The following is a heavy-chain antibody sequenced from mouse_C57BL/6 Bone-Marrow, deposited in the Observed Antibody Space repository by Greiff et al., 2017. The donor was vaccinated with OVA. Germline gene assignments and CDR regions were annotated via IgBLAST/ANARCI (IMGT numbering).Heavy chain of an antibody. Sequence: EVKLQESGAELVRPGASVKLSCTASGFNIKDDYMHWVKLRPEQGLEWIGWIDPENGDTEYASKFQGKATITADTSSNTAYLQLSSLTSEDTAVYYCTTSFYYGNYVPFYYFDYWGQGTTLTVSS. CDR1: GFNIKDDY. CDR3: TTSFYYGNYVPFYYFDY. D-gene: IGHD2-1*01. CDR2: IDPENGDT. V-gene: IGHV14-4*01. J-gene: IGHJ2*01.